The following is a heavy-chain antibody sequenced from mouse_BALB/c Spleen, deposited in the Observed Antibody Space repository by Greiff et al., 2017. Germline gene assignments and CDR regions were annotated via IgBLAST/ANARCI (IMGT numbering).Heavy chain of an antibody. CDR3: AREYGNYEGVAY. J-gene: IGHJ3*01. V-gene: IGHV5-4*02. D-gene: IGHD2-10*02. CDR1: GFTFSDYY. CDR2: ISDGGSYT. Sequence: EVKLMESGGGLVKPGGSLKLSCAASGFTFSDYYMYWVRQTPEKRLEWVATISDGGSYTYYPDSVKGRFTISRDNAKNNLYLQMSSLKSEDTAMYYCAREYGNYEGVAYWGQGTLVTVSA.